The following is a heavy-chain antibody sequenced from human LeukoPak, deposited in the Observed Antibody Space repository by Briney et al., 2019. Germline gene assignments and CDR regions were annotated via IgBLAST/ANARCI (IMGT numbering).Heavy chain of an antibody. CDR2: IYPGDSDT. CDR1: GYSFTSYW. CDR3: ARHNVGATRVQNWYFDL. Sequence: GESLKISCKGSGYSFTSYWIGWVRQMPGKGLEWMGIIYPGDSDTRYSPSFQGQVTISADKSISTAYLQWSSLKASDTAMYYCARHNVGATRVQNWYFDLWGRDTLVTVSS. D-gene: IGHD1-26*01. J-gene: IGHJ2*01. V-gene: IGHV5-51*01.